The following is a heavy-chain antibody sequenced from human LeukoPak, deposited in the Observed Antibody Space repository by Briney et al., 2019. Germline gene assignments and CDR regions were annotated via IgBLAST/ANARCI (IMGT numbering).Heavy chain of an antibody. CDR3: ARDLSSSWYFSGAPSGLYYYYGMDV. CDR2: INPNSGGT. D-gene: IGHD6-13*01. V-gene: IGHV1-2*02. Sequence: ASVKVSCKASGYTFTGYYMHWVRQAPGQGLEWMGWINPNSGGTNYAQKFQGRVTMTRDTSISTAYMELSRLRSDDTAVYYCARDLSSSWYFSGAPSGLYYYYGMDVWGQGTTVTVSS. CDR1: GYTFTGYY. J-gene: IGHJ6*02.